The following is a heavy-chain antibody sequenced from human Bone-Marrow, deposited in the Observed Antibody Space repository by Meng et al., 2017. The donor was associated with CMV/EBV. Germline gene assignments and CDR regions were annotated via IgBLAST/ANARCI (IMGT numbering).Heavy chain of an antibody. CDR3: ARAPGSHIDY. CDR1: GFTFSSYW. Sequence: GESLKIPCAASGFTFSSYWMSWVRQAPGKGLEWVANIKQDGSEKYYVDSVKGRFTISRDNAKNTLYLQMNSLRTEDTAVYYCARAPGSHIDYWGQGTLVTVSS. V-gene: IGHV3-7*01. J-gene: IGHJ4*02. D-gene: IGHD3-10*01. CDR2: IKQDGSEK.